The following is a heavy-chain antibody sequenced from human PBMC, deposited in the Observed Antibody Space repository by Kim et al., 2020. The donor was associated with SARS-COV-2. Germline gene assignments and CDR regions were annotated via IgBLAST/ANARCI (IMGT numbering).Heavy chain of an antibody. D-gene: IGHD3-10*01. CDR3: MSDYGHPN. V-gene: IGHV3-7*01. CDR2: DGSET. Sequence: DGSETNYVDSAKGRFTISRDNAKNSLYLEMSSLRAEDTAVYYCMSDYGHPNWGQGTLVTVSS. J-gene: IGHJ4*02.